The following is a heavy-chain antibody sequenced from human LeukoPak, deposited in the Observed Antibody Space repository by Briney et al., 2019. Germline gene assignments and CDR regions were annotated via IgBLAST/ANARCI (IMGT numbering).Heavy chain of an antibody. V-gene: IGHV3-23*01. CDR2: IAGNSITI. CDR1: GFTFSTYP. Sequence: GGSLRLSCAASGFTFSTYPMNWVRQAPGGGLEWVSVIAGNSITIRYADSVKGRFTISRDNSKNTVFLQMNSLKVEDTALYYCAKDLRPDGLYDFDSWGQGTLVTVSS. J-gene: IGHJ4*02. CDR3: AKDLRPDGLYDFDS. D-gene: IGHD5/OR15-5a*01.